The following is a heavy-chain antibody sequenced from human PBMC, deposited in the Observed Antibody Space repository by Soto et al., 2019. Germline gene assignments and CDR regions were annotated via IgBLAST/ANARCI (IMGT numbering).Heavy chain of an antibody. J-gene: IGHJ6*02. CDR1: GGSISSGGYS. D-gene: IGHD3-10*01. CDR2: IYHSGST. V-gene: IGHV4-30-2*01. Sequence: SETLSLTCAVSGGSISSGGYSWSWIRQPPGKGLEWIGYIYHSGSTYYNPSLKSRVTISVDRSKNQFSLKLSSVTAAGTAVYYCAGRDYYGMDVWGQGTTVTVSS. CDR3: AGRDYYGMDV.